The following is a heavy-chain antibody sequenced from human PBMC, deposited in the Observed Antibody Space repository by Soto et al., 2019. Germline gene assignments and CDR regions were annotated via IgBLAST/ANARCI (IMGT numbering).Heavy chain of an antibody. CDR3: AKNRGRVTTSGHVDY. D-gene: IGHD4-17*01. Sequence: EVQLLESGGDLVQPGRSLRLSCAASGFTFSGYAMSWVRQAPGKGLEWVSVIHGGGNSAYYADAVKGRFTISRDNSKNTLYLQMSSLRGEDTAVYYCAKNRGRVTTSGHVDYWGQGSPGTVSS. CDR1: GFTFSGYA. CDR2: IHGGGNSA. V-gene: IGHV3-23*01. J-gene: IGHJ4*02.